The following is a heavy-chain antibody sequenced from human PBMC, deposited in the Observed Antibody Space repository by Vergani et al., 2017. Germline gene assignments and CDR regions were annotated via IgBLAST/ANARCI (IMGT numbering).Heavy chain of an antibody. CDR3: AKDRRLGTSYMDV. J-gene: IGHJ6*03. D-gene: IGHD7-27*01. CDR1: GFTFSSYG. CDR2: ISYDGSNK. V-gene: IGHV3-30*18. Sequence: QVQPVESGGGAVQPGRSLRPSCAASGFTFSSYGMHWVRQAPGKGLEWVAVISYDGSNKYYADSVKGRFTISRDNSKNTLYLQMNSLRAEDTAVYYCAKDRRLGTSYMDVWGKGTTVTVSS.